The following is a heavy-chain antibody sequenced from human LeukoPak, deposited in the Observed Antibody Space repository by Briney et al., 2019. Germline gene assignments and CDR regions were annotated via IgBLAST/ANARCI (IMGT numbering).Heavy chain of an antibody. CDR3: ARLGAQFIDY. J-gene: IGHJ4*02. CDR1: GDSFISYW. Sequence: GALQIPCKGTGDSFISYWIGGVRHMPGKGLEGMGIIHHGDSDTRYSPSLLGQVTISADKSISTAYLQLSSLKASDTAMYYCARLGAQFIDYWGQGTLVTVSS. V-gene: IGHV5-51*01. D-gene: IGHD5-24*01. CDR2: IHHGDSDT.